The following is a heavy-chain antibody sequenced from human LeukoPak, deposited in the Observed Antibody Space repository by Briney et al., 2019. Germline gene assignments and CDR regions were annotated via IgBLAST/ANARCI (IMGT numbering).Heavy chain of an antibody. D-gene: IGHD3-16*02. CDR1: GFTFSSYG. CDR3: ARVNRGDAFDI. CDR2: IWYDGRNK. V-gene: IGHV3-33*01. Sequence: GGSLRLSCAASGFTFSSYGMHWVRQAPGKGLEWVAVIWYDGRNKFYADSLKGRYTISRDNSKNTLYLQMNSLRAEDTAVYYCARVNRGDAFDIWGQGTLVTVSS. J-gene: IGHJ3*02.